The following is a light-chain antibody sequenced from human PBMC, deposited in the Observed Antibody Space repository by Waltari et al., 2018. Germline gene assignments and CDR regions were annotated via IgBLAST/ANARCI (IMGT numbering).Light chain of an antibody. CDR1: QGISYY. Sequence: DIQMTQSTSSLSASVGDRVTIACRASQGISYYLAWYQQIPGKAPKLMIYNASTLQSGVPSRFSGSGSGTDFTLTISSPQPEDFATYYCPQHTSNPLTFGGGTKVAIK. CDR2: NAS. J-gene: IGKJ4*01. V-gene: IGKV1-17*01. CDR3: PQHTSNPLT.